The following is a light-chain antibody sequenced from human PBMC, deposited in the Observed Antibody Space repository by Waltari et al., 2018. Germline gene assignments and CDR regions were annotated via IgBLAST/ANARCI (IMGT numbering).Light chain of an antibody. V-gene: IGKV1-8*01. CDR3: QQYYSYPHT. Sequence: AIRMTQSPSSFSASTGDRVTITCRASQGISSYLACYQQKPGKAPKLLIYASSTLQSGVPSRCSGSGSGTDITLTISCLQSEDFATYYCQQYYSYPHTFGQGTKLEIK. J-gene: IGKJ2*01. CDR2: ASS. CDR1: QGISSY.